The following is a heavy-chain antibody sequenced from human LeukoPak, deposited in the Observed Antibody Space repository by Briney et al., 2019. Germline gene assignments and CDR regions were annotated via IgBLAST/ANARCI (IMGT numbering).Heavy chain of an antibody. CDR2: ISWNSGSI. V-gene: IGHV3-9*01. CDR3: VKDASGLYGMDV. D-gene: IGHD3-10*01. CDR1: GFTFDDYA. Sequence: GRSLRLSCAASGFTFDDYAMHWVRQAPGKGLEWVSGISWNSGSIGYADSVKGRFTISRDNAKNSLYLQMNSLRAEDTALYYCVKDASGLYGMDVWGQGTTVTVSS. J-gene: IGHJ6*02.